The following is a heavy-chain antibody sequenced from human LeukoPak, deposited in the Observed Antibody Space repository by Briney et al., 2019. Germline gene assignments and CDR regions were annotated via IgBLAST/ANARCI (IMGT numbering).Heavy chain of an antibody. CDR2: IGSSSSTI. CDR3: AIVVIADVDAFDI. V-gene: IGHV3-48*04. J-gene: IGHJ3*02. Sequence: GGSLRLSCAASGFTFSSYSMNWVRQAPGKGLEWVSYIGSSSSTIYYADSVKGRFTISRDNAKNSLYLQMNSLRAEDTAVYYCAIVVIADVDAFDIWGQGTMVTVSS. D-gene: IGHD3-22*01. CDR1: GFTFSSYS.